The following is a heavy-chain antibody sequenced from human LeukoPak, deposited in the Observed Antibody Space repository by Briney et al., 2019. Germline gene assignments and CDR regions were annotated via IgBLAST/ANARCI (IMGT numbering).Heavy chain of an antibody. V-gene: IGHV1-46*01. CDR2: INPSDGSI. D-gene: IGHD1-26*01. CDR1: GYIFTSYY. J-gene: IGHJ4*02. CDR3: ARDREVGTTRKYFDY. Sequence: RASVKVSCKASGYIFTSYYIHWVRQAPGQGLEWMGIINPSDGSITYAQKFQGRVTMIRDTSTSTVYMELSSLRSEDTAMYYCARDREVGTTRKYFDYWGQGTLVTVFS.